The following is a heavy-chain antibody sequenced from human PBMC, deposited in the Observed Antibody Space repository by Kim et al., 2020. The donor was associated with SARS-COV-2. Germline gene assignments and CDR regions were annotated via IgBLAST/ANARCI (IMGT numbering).Heavy chain of an antibody. CDR1: GFTFSSFS. J-gene: IGHJ6*02. Sequence: GGSLRLSCAASGFTFSSFSMNWVRQAPGKGLEWVSYISTSSSTIYYADSVKGRFTISRDNAKNTLYLQMNSLRAEDTAVYHCARFSSYCYYDGLDGWGQGTTVTVSS. V-gene: IGHV3-48*01. CDR3: ARFSSYCYYDGLDG. D-gene: IGHD6-13*01. CDR2: ISTSSSTI.